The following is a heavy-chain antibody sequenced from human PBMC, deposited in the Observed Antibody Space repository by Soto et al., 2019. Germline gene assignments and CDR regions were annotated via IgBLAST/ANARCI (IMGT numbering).Heavy chain of an antibody. J-gene: IGHJ6*03. CDR3: ARGAINYYYEAV. CDR1: GFTFSDYW. Sequence: EVQLVESGGGLVQPGGSLRLSCAASGFTFSDYWMHWVRQAPGKGLEWVSRIKRDGSTTNYADSVKGRFTISRDNAKNTRYLEMNSLRVEDTADYYCARGAINYYYEAVWGKGTTVTVSS. V-gene: IGHV3-74*01. CDR2: IKRDGSTT.